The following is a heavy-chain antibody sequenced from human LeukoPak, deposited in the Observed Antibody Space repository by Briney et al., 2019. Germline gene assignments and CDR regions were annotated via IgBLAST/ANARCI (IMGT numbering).Heavy chain of an antibody. V-gene: IGHV3-23*01. CDR2: LSSSGGAT. CDR3: AKKRVITTPAAIDWYFDL. CDR1: GFTFSNYA. Sequence: GGSLRLSCAASGFTFSNYAMSWVRQAPGKGLEWVSILSSSGGATYYADSVKGRFTISRDNSKSTLYLQMNSLRAGDTAVYYCAKKRVITTPAAIDWYFDLWGRGTLLTVSS. D-gene: IGHD2-2*01. J-gene: IGHJ2*01.